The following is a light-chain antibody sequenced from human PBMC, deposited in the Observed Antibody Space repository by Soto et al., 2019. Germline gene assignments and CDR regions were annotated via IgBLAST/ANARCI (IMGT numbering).Light chain of an antibody. J-gene: IGLJ2*01. CDR1: NIGSKG. CDR2: SDT. V-gene: IGLV3-21*01. Sequence: SYELTQPPSVSVAPGETARISCGGNNIGSKGVHWYQQKPGQAPVLVIYSDTDLPPVIPERFSGSNSANMATLTSIRVEAGDEADYYCQVWDSGSAHVLFGGGTKLTVL. CDR3: QVWDSGSAHVL.